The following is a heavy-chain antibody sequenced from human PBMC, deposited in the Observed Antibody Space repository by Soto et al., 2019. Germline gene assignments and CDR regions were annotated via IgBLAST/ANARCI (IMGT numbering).Heavy chain of an antibody. Sequence: QITLKESGPPLVKPTQTLTLTCTFSGFSLSTSGVGVGWIRQPPGKALEWLALIYWDDDKRYSPSLKSRLTITKDTSKNQVVLTMPNMDPVDTVTYYCAHVGHSSRWGVYFDSWGQGSLVTVSS. J-gene: IGHJ4*02. CDR2: IYWDDDK. V-gene: IGHV2-5*02. CDR3: AHVGHSSRWGVYFDS. D-gene: IGHD6-13*01. CDR1: GFSLSTSGVG.